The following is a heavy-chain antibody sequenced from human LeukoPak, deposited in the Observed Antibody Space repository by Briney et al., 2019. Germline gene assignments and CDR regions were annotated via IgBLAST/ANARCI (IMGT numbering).Heavy chain of an antibody. CDR2: IRSKTDGGTT. CDR1: GFTFRNAW. J-gene: IGHJ4*02. Sequence: GWALRLSCAASGFTFRNAWMSLVRQAPGEGREWAGRIRSKTDGGTTDYAAPVKGRFAISRDDSKNTLYLQMNSLKTEDRAVYYCARDPGGSYYFDYWGQGTLVTVSS. D-gene: IGHD1-26*01. V-gene: IGHV3-15*01. CDR3: ARDPGGSYYFDY.